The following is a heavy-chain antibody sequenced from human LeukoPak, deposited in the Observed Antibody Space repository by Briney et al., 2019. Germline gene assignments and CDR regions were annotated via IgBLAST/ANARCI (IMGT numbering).Heavy chain of an antibody. CDR2: IDPADSQT. D-gene: IGHD1-1*01. CDR3: ARQLTSGDCVY. CDR1: GSSFTSYW. V-gene: IGHV5-10-1*01. J-gene: IGHJ4*02. Sequence: ESRQISCQGSGSSFTSYWICWAGQTPGRGLDWLGRIDPADSQTNYSPSFQGHVTISADKCISTVYLQWRTLKASATAMYYCARQLTSGDCVYWGQGTLVTVSS.